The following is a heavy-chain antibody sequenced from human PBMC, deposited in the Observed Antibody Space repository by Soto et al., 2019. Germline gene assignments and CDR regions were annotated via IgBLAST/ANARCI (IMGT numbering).Heavy chain of an antibody. CDR1: GFTFSSYS. CDR3: ARMGYDSSGYYALYYYGMDV. CDR2: ISSSSSTI. V-gene: IGHV3-48*02. J-gene: IGHJ6*02. D-gene: IGHD3-22*01. Sequence: GGSLRLSCAASGFTFSSYSMNWVRQAPGKGLEWVSYISSSSSTIYYADSVKGRFTISRDNAKNSLYLQMNSLRDEDTAVYYFARMGYDSSGYYALYYYGMDVWGQGTTVTVSS.